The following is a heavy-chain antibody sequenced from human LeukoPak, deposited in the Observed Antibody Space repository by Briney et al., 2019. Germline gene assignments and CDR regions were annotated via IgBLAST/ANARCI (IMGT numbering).Heavy chain of an antibody. CDR1: GFTFSSYA. D-gene: IGHD3-3*01. J-gene: IGHJ6*02. CDR3: AKAGYDFWGHYYYYYGMDV. CDR2: ISGSGGST. V-gene: IGHV3-23*01. Sequence: PGGSLRLSCAASGFTFSSYAMSWVRQAPGKGLEWVSAISGSGGSTYYADSVKGRFTISRDNSKNTLYLQMNSLRAEDTAVYYCAKAGYDFWGHYYYYYGMDVWGQGTTVTVSS.